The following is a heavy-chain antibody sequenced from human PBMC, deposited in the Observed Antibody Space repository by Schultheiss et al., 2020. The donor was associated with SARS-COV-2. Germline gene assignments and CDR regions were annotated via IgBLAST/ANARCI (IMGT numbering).Heavy chain of an antibody. V-gene: IGHV4-59*12. CDR1: GASISSYY. CDR2: IYYSGST. J-gene: IGHJ4*02. Sequence: SDTLSLTCTVSGASISSYYWSWIRQPPGKGLEWIGYIYYSGSTNYNPSLKSRVTMSVDTSKNQFSLKLSSVTAADTAVYYCARGRGSGSYPLRFWGQGTLVTVSS. D-gene: IGHD1-26*01. CDR3: ARGRGSGSYPLRF.